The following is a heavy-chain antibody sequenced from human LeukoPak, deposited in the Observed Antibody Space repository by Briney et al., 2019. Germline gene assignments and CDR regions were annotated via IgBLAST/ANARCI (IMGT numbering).Heavy chain of an antibody. CDR2: IYYSGST. Sequence: SETLSLTCTVSGGSISSSSYYWGWIRQPPGKGLEWIGYIYYSGSTNYNPSLKSRVTISVDTSKNQLSLKLSSVTGADTAVYYCARTRDTALNYFDVWGRGTLVTVSS. D-gene: IGHD5-18*01. CDR1: GGSISSSSYY. J-gene: IGHJ2*01. V-gene: IGHV4-61*05. CDR3: ARTRDTALNYFDV.